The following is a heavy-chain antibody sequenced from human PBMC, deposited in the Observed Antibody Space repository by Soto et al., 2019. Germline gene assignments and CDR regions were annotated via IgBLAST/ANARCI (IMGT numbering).Heavy chain of an antibody. CDR1: GFTFSSYG. Sequence: QVQLVESWGGVIQPGRSLRLSCAASGFTFSSYGMHWVRQAPGKGLEWVAVISHDGSNKYGADSVKGRFTISRDNSKNTLYLQMNSLRPEDSAVYYCAKPLTTVTNYYFDQWGQGTLVTVSS. CDR3: AKPLTTVTNYYFDQ. J-gene: IGHJ4*02. D-gene: IGHD4-17*01. CDR2: ISHDGSNK. V-gene: IGHV3-30*18.